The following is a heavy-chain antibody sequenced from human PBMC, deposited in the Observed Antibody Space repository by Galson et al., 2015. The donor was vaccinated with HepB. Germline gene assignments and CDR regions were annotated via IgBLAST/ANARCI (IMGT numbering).Heavy chain of an antibody. Sequence: ETLSLTCTVSGGSITSSNYYWGWIRQPPGKGLEWIGNIYYGGSAYYNPSLKSRVTISADTSKNQVSLRLASATAADTAVYYCARRGRQLVQVLTFDYWGQGHLVTVSA. J-gene: IGHJ4*02. CDR1: GGSITSSNYY. CDR3: ARRGRQLVQVLTFDY. D-gene: IGHD2-8*02. CDR2: IYYGGSA. V-gene: IGHV4-39*01.